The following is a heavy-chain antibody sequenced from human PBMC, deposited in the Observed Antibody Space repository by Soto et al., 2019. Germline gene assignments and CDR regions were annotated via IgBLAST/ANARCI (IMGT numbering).Heavy chain of an antibody. J-gene: IGHJ6*02. Sequence: PSETLSLTXALYRGSFSGYYWSWIRQPPGKGLEWIGEINHSGSTNYNPSLKSRVTISVDTSKNQFSLKLSSVTAADTAVYYCARGRRYSSSWYGVYYYGMDVWGQGTTVTVSS. CDR1: RGSFSGYY. D-gene: IGHD6-13*01. CDR3: ARGRRYSSSWYGVYYYGMDV. CDR2: INHSGST. V-gene: IGHV4-34*01.